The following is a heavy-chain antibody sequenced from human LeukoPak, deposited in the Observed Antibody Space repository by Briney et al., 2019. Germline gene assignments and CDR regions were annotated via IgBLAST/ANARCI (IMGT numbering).Heavy chain of an antibody. CDR3: AREDRRITMVRGVQNWFDP. V-gene: IGHV1-8*02. CDR2: MNPNSGNT. J-gene: IGHJ5*02. CDR1: GYTFTSYG. D-gene: IGHD3-10*01. Sequence: GASVKVSCKASGYTFTSYGINWVRQATGQGLEWMGWMNPNSGNTGYAQKFQGRVTMTRNTSISTAYMELSSLRSEDTAVYYCAREDRRITMVRGVQNWFDPWGQGTLVTVSS.